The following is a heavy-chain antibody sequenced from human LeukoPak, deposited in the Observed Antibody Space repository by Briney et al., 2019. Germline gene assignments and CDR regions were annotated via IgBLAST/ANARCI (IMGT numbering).Heavy chain of an antibody. CDR3: AKVPTYDILTGFYY. CDR1: GFTFSSYG. CDR2: ISYDGSNK. D-gene: IGHD3-9*01. V-gene: IGHV3-30*18. J-gene: IGHJ4*02. Sequence: GGSLRLSCAASGFTFSSYGMHWVRQAPGKGLEWVAVISYDGSNKYYADSVKGRFTISRDNSKNTLYLQMNSLRAEDTAVYYCAKVPTYDILTGFYYWGQGTLVTVSS.